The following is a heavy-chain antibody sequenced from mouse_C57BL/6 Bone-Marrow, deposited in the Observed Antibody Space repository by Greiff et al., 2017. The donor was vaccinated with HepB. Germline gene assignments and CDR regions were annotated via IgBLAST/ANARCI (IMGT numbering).Heavy chain of an antibody. CDR2: IYPGDGDT. CDR3: ARDPYYYGSYYFDY. CDR1: GYAFSSSW. Sequence: VQLQQSGPELVKPGASVKISCKASGYAFSSSWMNWVKQRPGKGLEWIGRIYPGDGDTNYNGKFKGKATLTADKSSSTAYMQLSSLTSEDSAVYFCARDPYYYGSYYFDYWGQGTTLTVSS. D-gene: IGHD1-1*01. J-gene: IGHJ2*01. V-gene: IGHV1-82*01.